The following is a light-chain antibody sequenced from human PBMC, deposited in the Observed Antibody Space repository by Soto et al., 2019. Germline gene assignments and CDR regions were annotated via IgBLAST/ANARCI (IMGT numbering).Light chain of an antibody. V-gene: IGLV1-40*01. CDR1: NSNIGAGYD. CDR3: QSYDSSLSGYV. Sequence: QSVLTQPPSVSGAPGQRVTISCTGSNSNIGAGYDVHWYQQLPGTAPKLLIYGNINRPSGVPDRFSGSKSGTSASLAITGLQAEDEADYYCQSYDSSLSGYVFGTGTKVTV. J-gene: IGLJ1*01. CDR2: GNI.